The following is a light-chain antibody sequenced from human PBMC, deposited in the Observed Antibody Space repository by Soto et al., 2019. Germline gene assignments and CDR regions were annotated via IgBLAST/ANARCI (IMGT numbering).Light chain of an antibody. J-gene: IGKJ1*01. CDR2: DAS. V-gene: IGKV3-15*01. Sequence: ETMMTQSPDTLSVSLGGRATLSCRASQSLRSSLAWYQQKPGQAPRLLIYDASTRATGIPARFSGSVSGTDFTLTISGLQSEDFAVYYCQQYNNWPQTFGQGIKADTK. CDR1: QSLRSS. CDR3: QQYNNWPQT.